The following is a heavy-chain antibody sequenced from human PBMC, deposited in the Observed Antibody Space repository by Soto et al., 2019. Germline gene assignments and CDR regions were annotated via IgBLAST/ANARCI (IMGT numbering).Heavy chain of an antibody. CDR3: AHRQDSRGYYADAFDI. D-gene: IGHD3-22*01. J-gene: IGHJ3*02. V-gene: IGHV2-5*02. CDR2: IYWDDDK. CDR1: GFSLSTSGVG. Sequence: SGPTLVNPTQTLTLTCTFSGFSLSTSGVGVGWIRQPPGKALEWLALIYWDDDKRYSPSLKSRLTITKDTSKNQVVLTMTNMDPVHTATYYCAHRQDSRGYYADAFDIWGQGTMVTVSS.